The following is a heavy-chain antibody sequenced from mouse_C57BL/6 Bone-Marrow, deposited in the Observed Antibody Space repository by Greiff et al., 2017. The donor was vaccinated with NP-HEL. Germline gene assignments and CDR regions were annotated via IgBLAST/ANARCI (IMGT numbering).Heavy chain of an antibody. CDR1: GFTFSSYG. Sequence: EVKLVESGGDLVKPGGSLKLSCAASGFTFSSYGMSWVRQTPDKRLEWVATISSGGSYTYYPDSVKGRFTISRDNAKNTLYLQMSSLKSEDTAMYYCAPPYFDVWGTGTTVTVSS. J-gene: IGHJ1*03. CDR3: APPYFDV. V-gene: IGHV5-6*01. CDR2: ISSGGSYT.